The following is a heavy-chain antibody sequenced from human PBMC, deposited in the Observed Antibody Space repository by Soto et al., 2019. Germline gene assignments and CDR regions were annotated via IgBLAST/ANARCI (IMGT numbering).Heavy chain of an antibody. CDR3: ARAPVEDIIVLPSARGWFDP. V-gene: IGHV3-30-3*01. D-gene: IGHD2-2*01. CDR1: GFTFSTYT. CDR2: VSFDGTDK. J-gene: IGHJ5*02. Sequence: GGSLRLSCAASGFTFSTYTMHWIRQAPGKWLEWVALVSFDGTDKYYADSLEGRFTISRDNPRNTLYLQMNSLRPDDTAVYYCARAPVEDIIVLPSARGWFDPWGQGTLVTVSS.